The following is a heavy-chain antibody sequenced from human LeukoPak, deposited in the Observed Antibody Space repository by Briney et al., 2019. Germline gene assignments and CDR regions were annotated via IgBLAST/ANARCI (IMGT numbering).Heavy chain of an antibody. CDR3: ATIVDRHYYYYYYMDV. V-gene: IGHV4-4*07. CDR1: GGSISSYY. J-gene: IGHJ6*03. CDR2: IYTSGST. D-gene: IGHD2-21*01. Sequence: SETLSLTCTVSGGSISSYYWSWIRQPAGKGLEWIGRIYTSGSTNYNPPLKSRVTMSVDTSKNQFSLKLSSVTAADTAVYYCATIVDRHYYYYYYMDVWGKGTTVTVSS.